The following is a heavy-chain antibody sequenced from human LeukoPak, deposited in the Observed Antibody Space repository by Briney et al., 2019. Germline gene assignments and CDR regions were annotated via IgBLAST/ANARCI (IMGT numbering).Heavy chain of an antibody. CDR1: GYTFTNYW. CDR2: INPGNSDT. V-gene: IGHV5-51*01. CDR3: ARTQELVRGYFSYGTDV. J-gene: IGHJ6*02. D-gene: IGHD6-13*01. Sequence: GESLKISCKGSGYTFTNYWIVWVRRMAGKGLEWMGIINPGNSDTRYSPSFQGQVTISADKSISTAYLQWRSLKASDTATYYCARTQELVRGYFSYGTDVWGQGTTVTVSS.